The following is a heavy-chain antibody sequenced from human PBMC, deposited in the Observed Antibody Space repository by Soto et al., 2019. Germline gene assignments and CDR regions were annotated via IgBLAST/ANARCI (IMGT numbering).Heavy chain of an antibody. V-gene: IGHV4-4*07. D-gene: IGHD3-3*01. J-gene: IGHJ4*02. CDR1: GGSISSYY. CDR3: ARDFAYFDS. Sequence: SETLSLTCTVSGGSISSYYWSWIRQPAGKGLEWIGRIYTSGSTNYNPSLKSRVSISMDTSKNQFSLNLDSVTAADTAVYFCARDFAYFDSWGQGTLVTVSS. CDR2: IYTSGST.